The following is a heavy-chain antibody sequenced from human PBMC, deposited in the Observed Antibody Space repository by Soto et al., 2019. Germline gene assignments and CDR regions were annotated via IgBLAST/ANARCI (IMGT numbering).Heavy chain of an antibody. CDR2: VSGSGRST. CDR3: AKDPNHYYDSRRYHLAY. Sequence: PGGSLRLSCAASGFTFSSYAMSWVRQAPGKGLEWVSAVSGSGRSTYSADSVKGRFTISRDNSKNTLYLQMNSLRAEDTAVYYCAKDPNHYYDSRRYHLAYWGQGTLVPVSS. D-gene: IGHD3-22*01. V-gene: IGHV3-23*01. CDR1: GFTFSSYA. J-gene: IGHJ4*02.